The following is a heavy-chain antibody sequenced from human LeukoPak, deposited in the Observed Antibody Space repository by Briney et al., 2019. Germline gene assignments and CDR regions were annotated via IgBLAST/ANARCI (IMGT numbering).Heavy chain of an antibody. Sequence: ASVKVSCKASGYTCTGYYMHWVRQAPGQGLEWMGWINPNSGGTNYAQKFQGRVTMTRDTSISTAYMELSRLRSDDTAVYYCAREAKPYYYYYGMDVWGQGTTVTVSS. J-gene: IGHJ6*02. CDR1: GYTCTGYY. CDR3: AREAKPYYYYYGMDV. D-gene: IGHD1-14*01. V-gene: IGHV1-2*02. CDR2: INPNSGGT.